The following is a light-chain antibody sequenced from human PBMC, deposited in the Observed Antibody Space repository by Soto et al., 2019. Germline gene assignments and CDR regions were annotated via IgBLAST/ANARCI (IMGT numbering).Light chain of an antibody. CDR3: QQYNNGTTT. CDR1: QSVSSN. CDR2: GAS. Sequence: EIVMTQSPATLSVSPGERATLSCRASQSVSSNLAWYQQKPGQAPRLLIYGASTRATGIPARFSGSGSGTEFTLTISSLQSEDFAVYCCQQYNNGTTTFGQGTKVEIK. J-gene: IGKJ1*01. V-gene: IGKV3-15*01.